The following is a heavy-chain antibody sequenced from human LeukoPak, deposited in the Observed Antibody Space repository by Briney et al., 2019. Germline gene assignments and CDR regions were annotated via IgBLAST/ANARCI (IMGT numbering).Heavy chain of an antibody. Sequence: SETLSLTCTVSGGSISSYYWSWIRQPPGKGLEWIGYIHYSGNTNYNPSLKSRVTISLVTSKNQFSLKLSSVTAADTAVYYCARDSYYYGSGSYHYYYYYMDVWGKGTTVTISS. V-gene: IGHV4-59*12. J-gene: IGHJ6*03. CDR3: ARDSYYYGSGSYHYYYYYMDV. CDR2: IHYSGNT. CDR1: GGSISSYY. D-gene: IGHD3-10*01.